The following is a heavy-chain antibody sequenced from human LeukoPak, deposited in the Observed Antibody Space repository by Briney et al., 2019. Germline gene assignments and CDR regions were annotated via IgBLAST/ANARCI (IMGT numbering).Heavy chain of an antibody. V-gene: IGHV3-7*03. J-gene: IGHJ4*02. D-gene: IGHD6-25*01. Sequence: PGGSLRLSCVVSEFNFRNYWVSWVRQTPGKGLEWVANIKQDGSDKYYVDSVKGRFIISRDNAKNSLYLQMNSLRDEDTAVYYCARDSAAHGGYWGQGTPVIVSS. CDR2: IKQDGSDK. CDR3: ARDSAAHGGY. CDR1: EFNFRNYW.